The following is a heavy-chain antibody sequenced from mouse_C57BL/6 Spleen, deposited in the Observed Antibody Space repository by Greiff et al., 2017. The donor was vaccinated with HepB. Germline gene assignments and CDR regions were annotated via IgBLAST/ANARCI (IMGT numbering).Heavy chain of an antibody. Sequence: EVMLVESGGGLVQPGGSLSLSCAASGFTFTDYYMSWVRQPPGKALEWLGFIRNKANGYTTEYSASVKGRFTISRDNSQSILYLQMNALRAEDSATYDCARYSGYYGSTPFAYWGQGTLVTVSA. D-gene: IGHD1-1*01. J-gene: IGHJ3*01. V-gene: IGHV7-3*01. CDR1: GFTFTDYY. CDR3: ARYSGYYGSTPFAY. CDR2: IRNKANGYTT.